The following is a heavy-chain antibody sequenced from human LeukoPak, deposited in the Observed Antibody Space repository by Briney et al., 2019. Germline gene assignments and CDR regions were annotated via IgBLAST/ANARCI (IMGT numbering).Heavy chain of an antibody. V-gene: IGHV1-2*02. CDR2: INPNSGGT. CDR3: ARDSSTGYSYGYLSNWFDP. Sequence: ASVKVSCTASGYTFTGYYMHWVRQAPGQGLGWMGWINPNSGGTNYAQKFQGRVTMTRDTSISTAYMELSRLRSDDTAVYYCARDSSTGYSYGYLSNWFDPWGQGTLVTVSS. D-gene: IGHD5-18*01. J-gene: IGHJ5*02. CDR1: GYTFTGYY.